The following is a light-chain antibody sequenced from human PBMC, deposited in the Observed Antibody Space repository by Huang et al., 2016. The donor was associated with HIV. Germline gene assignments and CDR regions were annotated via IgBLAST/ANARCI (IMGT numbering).Light chain of an antibody. CDR2: QAS. CDR1: QWFTNS. Sequence: DIQMTQSPSTLSAPVGDRVTITCRASQWFTNSLAWYQQKPGIAPNLLIVQASTLQAGDPSRFSGSGSGTEFTLVISRLQPDDSAAYCCQQYRSFPYTFGQGTKLEI. J-gene: IGKJ2*01. CDR3: QQYRSFPYT. V-gene: IGKV1-5*03.